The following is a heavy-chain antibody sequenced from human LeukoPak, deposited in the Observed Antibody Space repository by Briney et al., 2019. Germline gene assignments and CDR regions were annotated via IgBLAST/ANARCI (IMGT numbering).Heavy chain of an antibody. Sequence: PGRSLRLSCAASGFTFSSYAMHWVRQAPGKGLEWVAVISYDGSNKYYADSVKGRFTISRDNSKNTLYLQMNSLRAEDTAVYYCAREVVAATQYYYYGMDVWGQGTTVTVSS. D-gene: IGHD2-15*01. CDR3: AREVVAATQYYYYGMDV. CDR1: GFTFSSYA. V-gene: IGHV3-30-3*01. CDR2: ISYDGSNK. J-gene: IGHJ6*02.